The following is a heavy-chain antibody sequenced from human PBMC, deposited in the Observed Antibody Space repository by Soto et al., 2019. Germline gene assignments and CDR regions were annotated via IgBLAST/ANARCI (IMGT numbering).Heavy chain of an antibody. V-gene: IGHV1-18*01. CDR3: ARSILVVTALDY. Sequence: ASVKVSCKASGYTFTRSGISWVRQAPGQGLEWMGWISTYNGDTNYAQTFQGRVTMTTDTSTSTVHMEVRSLRSEDTAVYYFARSILVVTALDYWGQGTLVTVSS. D-gene: IGHD2-21*02. CDR2: ISTYNGDT. J-gene: IGHJ4*02. CDR1: GYTFTRSG.